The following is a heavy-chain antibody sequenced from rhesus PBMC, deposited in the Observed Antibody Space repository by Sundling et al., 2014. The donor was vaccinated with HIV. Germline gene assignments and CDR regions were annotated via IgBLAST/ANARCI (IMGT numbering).Heavy chain of an antibody. CDR1: GGSISDSYY. D-gene: IGHD2-27*01. V-gene: IGHV4-106*01. CDR2: INGNSGDT. J-gene: IGHJ4*01. CDR3: ARVIFTSSGNY. Sequence: QVQLQESGPGLVKPSETLSLTCAVSGGSISDSYYWSWIRQPPGKGLEWIGEINGNSGDTNYNPSLKSRVTISRDRSKNHFSLKLSSVTAADTAVYYCARVIFTSSGNYWGQGVLVTVSS.